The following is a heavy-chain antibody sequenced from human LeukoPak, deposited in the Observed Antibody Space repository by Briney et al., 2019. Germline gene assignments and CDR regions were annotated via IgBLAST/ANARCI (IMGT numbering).Heavy chain of an antibody. CDR3: ARAYYYDSSGPNWFDP. D-gene: IGHD3-22*01. V-gene: IGHV1-18*01. Sequence: ASVKVSCKASGGTFSSYAISWVRQAPGQGLEWMGWISAYNGNTNYAQKLQGRVTMTTDTSTSTAYMELRSLRSDDTAVYYCARAYYYDSSGPNWFDPWGQGTLVTVSS. CDR2: ISAYNGNT. CDR1: GGTFSSYA. J-gene: IGHJ5*02.